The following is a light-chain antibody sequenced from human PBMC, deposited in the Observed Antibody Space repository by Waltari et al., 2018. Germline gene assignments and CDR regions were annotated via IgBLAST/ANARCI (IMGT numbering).Light chain of an antibody. Sequence: SYDLTQPSSVSVSPGQTARITCPGDVLVKYNVRWFQQKPGQAPVVVIYKDNKRPSGIPERFSGSSSGTTITLTISGAQVEDEADYYCYSATDNNLVFGGGSRLTVL. V-gene: IGLV3-27*01. CDR2: KDN. J-gene: IGLJ2*01. CDR3: YSATDNNLV. CDR1: VLVKYN.